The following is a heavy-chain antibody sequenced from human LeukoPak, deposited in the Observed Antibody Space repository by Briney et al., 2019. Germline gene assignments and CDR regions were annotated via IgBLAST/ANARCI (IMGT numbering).Heavy chain of an antibody. CDR2: ITDSGSST. V-gene: IGHV3-23*01. Sequence: GGSLRLSCAASGFTFGSYVMSWVRQAPGKGLEWVSAITDSGSSTYYADSLKGRFTISRDNSKNTLDLQMNSLRAEDTAVYYCAKVMGVAAAGTVPYFDYWGQGTLVTVSS. CDR3: AKVMGVAAAGTVPYFDY. J-gene: IGHJ4*02. CDR1: GFTFGSYV. D-gene: IGHD6-13*01.